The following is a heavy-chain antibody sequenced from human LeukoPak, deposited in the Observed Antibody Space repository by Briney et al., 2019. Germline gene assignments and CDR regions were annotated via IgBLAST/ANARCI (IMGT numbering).Heavy chain of an antibody. CDR3: AKDRRNTYGYSFDY. D-gene: IGHD5-18*01. CDR2: ISGTGDST. J-gene: IGHJ4*02. CDR1: GFLFGSFA. Sequence: GGSLRLSCAASGFLFGSFAMTWVRQAPGKGLQWVAAISGTGDSTYYADSVKGRFTISRDNSKNTLYLQMNSLRAEDTAVYYCAKDRRNTYGYSFDYWGQGTLVTVSS. V-gene: IGHV3-23*01.